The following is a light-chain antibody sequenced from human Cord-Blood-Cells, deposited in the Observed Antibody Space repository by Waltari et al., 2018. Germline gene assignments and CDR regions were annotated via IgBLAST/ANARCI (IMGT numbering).Light chain of an antibody. Sequence: QSVLTQPPSVSGAPGQRVTISCTGSSSTIGPGYHVHWYQQLPGTAPKLLIYGNSNRPSGVPDRFSGSKSGTSASLAITGLQAEDEADYYCQSYDSSLSGSVFGGGTKLTVL. V-gene: IGLV1-40*01. CDR2: GNS. J-gene: IGLJ3*02. CDR1: SSTIGPGYH. CDR3: QSYDSSLSGSV.